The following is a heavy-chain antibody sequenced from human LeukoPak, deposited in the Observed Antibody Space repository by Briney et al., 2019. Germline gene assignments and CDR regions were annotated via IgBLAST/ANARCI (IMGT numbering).Heavy chain of an antibody. Sequence: SETLSHTCTVSGGSIRSDDYYWSWIRQPPGKGLEWIGYIFYTGNTHYNPSLQSRVTFSVDTSKNQFSLKLSSVTAADTAVYFCATVVVVAATNYYYYATDVWGLGTTVTVSS. J-gene: IGHJ6*02. CDR2: IFYTGNT. V-gene: IGHV4-30-4*01. D-gene: IGHD2-15*01. CDR3: ATVVVVAATNYYYYATDV. CDR1: GGSIRSDDYY.